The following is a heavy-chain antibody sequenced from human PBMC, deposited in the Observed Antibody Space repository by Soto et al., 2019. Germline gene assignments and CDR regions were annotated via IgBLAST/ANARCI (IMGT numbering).Heavy chain of an antibody. CDR2: ISYDGSNK. CDR3: ARPYRLGYCSGGSCYRLDY. Sequence: GGSLRLSCAASGFTFSSYAMHWVRQAPGKGLEWVAVISYDGSNKYYADSVKGRFTISRDNSKNTLYLQMNSLRAEDTAVYYCARPYRLGYCSGGSCYRLDYWGQGTLVTVSS. D-gene: IGHD2-15*01. V-gene: IGHV3-30-3*01. J-gene: IGHJ4*02. CDR1: GFTFSSYA.